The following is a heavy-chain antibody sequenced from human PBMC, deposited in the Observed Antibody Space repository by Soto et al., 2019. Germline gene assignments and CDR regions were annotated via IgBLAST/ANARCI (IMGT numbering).Heavy chain of an antibody. D-gene: IGHD3-9*01. V-gene: IGHV4-31*03. CDR1: GGSISSGGYY. CDR2: IYYSGST. J-gene: IGHJ5*02. CDR3: AREVDTTYDILTGSDDTWFDP. Sequence: SETLSLTCTVSGGSISSGGYYWSWIRQHPGKGLEWIGYIYYSGSTYYNPSLKSRVTISVDTSKNQFSLKLSSVTAADTAVYYCAREVDTTYDILTGSDDTWFDPWGQGTLVTVS.